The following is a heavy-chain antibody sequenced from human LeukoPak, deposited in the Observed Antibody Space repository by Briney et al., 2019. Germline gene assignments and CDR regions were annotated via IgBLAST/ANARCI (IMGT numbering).Heavy chain of an antibody. CDR1: GYTFTGYY. V-gene: IGHV1-2*02. J-gene: IGHJ4*02. Sequence: ASVKVSCKASGYTFTGYYMHWVRQAPGQGLEWMRWINPNSGGTNYAQKFQGRVTMTRDTSISTAYMELSRLRSDDTAVYYCARESYCSGGSCYQPHFDYWGQGTLVTVSS. D-gene: IGHD2-15*01. CDR3: ARESYCSGGSCYQPHFDY. CDR2: INPNSGGT.